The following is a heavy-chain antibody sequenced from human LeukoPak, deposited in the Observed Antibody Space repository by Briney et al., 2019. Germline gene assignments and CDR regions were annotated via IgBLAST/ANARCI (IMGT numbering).Heavy chain of an antibody. Sequence: GGSLRLSWAASGFTFSSYAMSWVRQAPEKGLEWVSAISGSGGSTYYADSVKGRFTISRDNSKNTLYLQMNSLRAEDTAVYYCAKERVLWFGEPWDYWGQGTLVTVSS. V-gene: IGHV3-23*01. CDR2: ISGSGGST. D-gene: IGHD3-10*01. CDR3: AKERVLWFGEPWDY. J-gene: IGHJ4*02. CDR1: GFTFSSYA.